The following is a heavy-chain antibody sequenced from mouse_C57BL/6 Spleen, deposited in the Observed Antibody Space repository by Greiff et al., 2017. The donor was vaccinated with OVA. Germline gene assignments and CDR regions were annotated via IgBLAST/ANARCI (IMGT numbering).Heavy chain of an antibody. J-gene: IGHJ3*01. D-gene: IGHD4-1*01. CDR1: GFTFSDYY. CDR3: ARDQTGMFAY. CDR2: INYDGSST. Sequence: EVKLVESEGGLVQPGSSMKLSCTASGFTFSDYYMAWVRQVPEKGLEWVANINYDGSSTYYLDSLKSRFIISRDNAKNNLYLQMSSLKSEDTATYYCARDQTGMFAYWGQGTLVTVSA. V-gene: IGHV5-16*01.